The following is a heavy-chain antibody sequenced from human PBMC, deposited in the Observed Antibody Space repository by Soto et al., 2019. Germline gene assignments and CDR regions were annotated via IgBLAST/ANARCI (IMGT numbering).Heavy chain of an antibody. CDR2: IDPSDFYI. Sequence: GESLKISCKGSRYGFTGYWINWVRQMPGKGLEWMGRIDPSDFYINYSPPFQGHITISADRSISTAYLQWTSLKASDTAMYYCARRLGSTGLDYWGQGTLVTVSS. V-gene: IGHV5-10-1*01. D-gene: IGHD2-2*01. J-gene: IGHJ4*02. CDR1: RYGFTGYW. CDR3: ARRLGSTGLDY.